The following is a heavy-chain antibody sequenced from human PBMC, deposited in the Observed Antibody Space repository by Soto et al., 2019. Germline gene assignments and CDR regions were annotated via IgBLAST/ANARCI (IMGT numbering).Heavy chain of an antibody. CDR1: GGSFSGYY. D-gene: IGHD2-2*01. J-gene: IGHJ6*02. Sequence: SETLSLTCAVYGGSFSGYYWSWIRQPPGKGLEWIGEINHSGSTNYNPSLKSRVTISVDTSKNQFSLKLSSVTAADTAVYYCARGRCSSTSCYGLGYYYYGMDVWGQGTTVTVSS. CDR3: ARGRCSSTSCYGLGYYYYGMDV. CDR2: INHSGST. V-gene: IGHV4-34*01.